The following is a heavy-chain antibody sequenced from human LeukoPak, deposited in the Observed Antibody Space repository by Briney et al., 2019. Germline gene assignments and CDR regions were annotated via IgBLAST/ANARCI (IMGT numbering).Heavy chain of an antibody. CDR1: GFTVSSNY. CDR2: ISSSSGTT. D-gene: IGHD5/OR15-5a*01. V-gene: IGHV3-48*01. CDR3: AVSFDF. Sequence: PGGSLRLSCAASGFTVSSNYMTWVRQAPGKGLEWVSYISSSSGTTYYADSVKGRFTISRDNAKNSLYLQMNRLRAEDTAVYFCAVSFDFWGQEPWSPSPQ. J-gene: IGHJ4*01.